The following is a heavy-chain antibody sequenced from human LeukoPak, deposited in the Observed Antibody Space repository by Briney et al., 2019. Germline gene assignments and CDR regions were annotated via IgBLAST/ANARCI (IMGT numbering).Heavy chain of an antibody. Sequence: SETLSLTCTVSGGSIGSSSYYWSWIRQPPGKGLEWIGYIYYSGSTNYNPSLKSRVTISVDTSKNQFSLKLSSVTAADTAVYYCARGRFGDLQNWGQGTLVTVSS. D-gene: IGHD3-10*01. V-gene: IGHV4-61*01. CDR2: IYYSGST. CDR1: GGSIGSSSYY. J-gene: IGHJ4*02. CDR3: ARGRFGDLQN.